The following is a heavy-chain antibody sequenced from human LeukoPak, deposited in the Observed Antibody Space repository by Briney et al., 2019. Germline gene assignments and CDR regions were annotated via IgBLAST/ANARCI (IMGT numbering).Heavy chain of an antibody. CDR2: IIPIFGTA. Sequence: SVKVSCKASGGTFSSYAISWVRQAPGQGLEWMGGIIPIFGTANYAQKFQGRVTITADESTSTAYMELSSLRSEATAVYYCARTITMVRGGNYNWFDPWGQGTLVTVSS. CDR3: ARTITMVRGGNYNWFDP. D-gene: IGHD3-10*01. J-gene: IGHJ5*02. CDR1: GGTFSSYA. V-gene: IGHV1-69*13.